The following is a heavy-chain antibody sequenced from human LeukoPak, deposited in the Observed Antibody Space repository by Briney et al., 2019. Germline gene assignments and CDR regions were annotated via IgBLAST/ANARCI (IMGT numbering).Heavy chain of an antibody. Sequence: SVKVSCKASGGTFSSYAISWVRPAPGQGLEWMGRIIPILGIANYAQKFQGRVTITADKSTSTAYMELSSLRSEDTAVYYCARDSGSYGPYFDYWGQGTLVTVSS. J-gene: IGHJ4*02. CDR2: IIPILGIA. CDR1: GGTFSSYA. V-gene: IGHV1-69*04. D-gene: IGHD1-26*01. CDR3: ARDSGSYGPYFDY.